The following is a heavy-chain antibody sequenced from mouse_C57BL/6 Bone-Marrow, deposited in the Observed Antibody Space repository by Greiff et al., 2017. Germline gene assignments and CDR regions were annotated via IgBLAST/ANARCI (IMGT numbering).Heavy chain of an antibody. V-gene: IGHV5-6*01. Sequence: EVKLQESGGDLVKPGGSLKLSCAASGCTFSSYGMSWVRQTPDKRLEWVATISSGGSYTYYPDSVKGRFTISRDNAKNTLYLQMSSLKSEDTAMYYGARLKGYFDYWGQGTTLTDSS. J-gene: IGHJ2*01. CDR3: ARLKGYFDY. CDR2: ISSGGSYT. D-gene: IGHD1-3*01. CDR1: GCTFSSYG.